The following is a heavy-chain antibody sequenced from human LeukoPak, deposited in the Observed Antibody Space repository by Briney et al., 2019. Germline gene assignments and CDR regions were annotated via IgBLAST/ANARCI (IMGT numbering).Heavy chain of an antibody. CDR2: ISSSSSYI. CDR3: ARHQGPSVVAGSGFDP. Sequence: PGGSLRLSCAASGFTFSDYSMNWVRQAPGKGLEWVSSISSSSSYIYYADSVKGRFTISRDNAKNSLYLQMHSLRAEDTAVYYCARHQGPSVVAGSGFDPRGQGTLVTVSS. D-gene: IGHD6-19*01. CDR1: GFTFSDYS. J-gene: IGHJ5*02. V-gene: IGHV3-21*01.